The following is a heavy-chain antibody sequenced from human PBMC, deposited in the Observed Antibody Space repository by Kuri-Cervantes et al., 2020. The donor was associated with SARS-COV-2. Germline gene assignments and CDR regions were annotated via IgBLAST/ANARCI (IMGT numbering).Heavy chain of an antibody. Sequence: LSLTCAASGFTVSSNYMSWVRQAPGKGLEWVSVIYSGGSTYYADSVKGRFTISRDKTKNSLYLQMNSLRAEDTAVYYCATVTPDIVVVPAAIPGAFDIWGQGTMVTVSS. D-gene: IGHD2-2*02. CDR3: ATVTPDIVVVPAAIPGAFDI. J-gene: IGHJ3*02. CDR2: IYSGGST. CDR1: GFTVSSNY. V-gene: IGHV3-53*01.